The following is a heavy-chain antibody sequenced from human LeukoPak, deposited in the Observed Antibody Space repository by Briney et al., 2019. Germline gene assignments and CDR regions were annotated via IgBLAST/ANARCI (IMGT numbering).Heavy chain of an antibody. V-gene: IGHV3-30*01. CDR3: ARDRAFDY. CDR1: GFTFSSYA. J-gene: IGHJ4*02. Sequence: GGSVRLYCAACGFTFSSYAMQWLPQAPGKGLEWVAVISYDGSNKYCADSVKGRFTISGDNSKNTLYLQMNSLTAEDTAVYYYARDRAFDYWGQGTLVTVSS. CDR2: ISYDGSNK.